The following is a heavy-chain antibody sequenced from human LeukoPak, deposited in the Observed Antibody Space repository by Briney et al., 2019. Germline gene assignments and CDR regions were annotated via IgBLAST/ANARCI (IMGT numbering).Heavy chain of an antibody. J-gene: IGHJ3*02. CDR3: ARDRAVVPAAIEVFTRNDAFDS. Sequence: PGGSLRLSCAASGFTFSSYSMNWVRQAPGQGLEWVSSISSSSSYIYYADSVKGRFTISRDNAKNTLYLQMNSLRAEDTAVYYCARDRAVVPAAIEVFTRNDAFDSWRQGTMVAVSS. D-gene: IGHD2-2*02. CDR2: ISSSSSYI. V-gene: IGHV3-21*01. CDR1: GFTFSSYS.